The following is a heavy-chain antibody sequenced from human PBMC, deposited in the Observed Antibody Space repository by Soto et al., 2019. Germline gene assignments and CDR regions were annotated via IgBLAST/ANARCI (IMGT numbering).Heavy chain of an antibody. Sequence: EVQLEESGGGLVQPGGSLRLSCAASGFTFSNYWMHWVRQAPGKGLLWVSHINTDGSTTTYADSVKGRFTISRDNAKKTMSLQMTSLRADDTAVYYCTGGGGGSLDYWGQGTLVTVSS. CDR2: INTDGSTT. V-gene: IGHV3-74*01. J-gene: IGHJ4*02. CDR3: TGGGGGSLDY. CDR1: GFTFSNYW. D-gene: IGHD1-26*01.